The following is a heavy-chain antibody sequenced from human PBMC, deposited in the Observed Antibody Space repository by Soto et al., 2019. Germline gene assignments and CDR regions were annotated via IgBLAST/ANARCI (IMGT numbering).Heavy chain of an antibody. J-gene: IGHJ6*02. CDR3: AREPAPDAYYYYGMDV. CDR1: GFTFSDYY. D-gene: IGHD2-2*01. V-gene: IGHV3-11*01. CDR2: ISSSGSTI. Sequence: PGGSLRLSCAASGFTFSDYYMSWIRQAPGKGLEWVSYISSSGSTIYYADSVKGRFTISRDNAKNSLYLQMNSLRAEDTAVYYCAREPAPDAYYYYGMDVWGQGTTVTVSS.